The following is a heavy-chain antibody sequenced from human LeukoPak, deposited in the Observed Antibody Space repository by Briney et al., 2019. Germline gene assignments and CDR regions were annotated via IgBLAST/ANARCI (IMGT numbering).Heavy chain of an antibody. CDR3: AKDPPLGVWFGESLYY. D-gene: IGHD3-10*01. Sequence: GGSLRLSCAASGFTFDDYTVHWVRQAPGKGLEWVSAISGSGGSTYYADSVKGRFTISRDNSKNTLYLQMNSLRAEDTAVYYCAKDPPLGVWFGESLYYWGQGTLVTVSS. J-gene: IGHJ4*02. CDR2: ISGSGGST. V-gene: IGHV3-23*01. CDR1: GFTFDDYT.